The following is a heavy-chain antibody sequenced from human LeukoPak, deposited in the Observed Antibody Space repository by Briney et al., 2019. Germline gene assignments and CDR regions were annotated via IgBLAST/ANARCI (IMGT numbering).Heavy chain of an antibody. D-gene: IGHD6-13*01. CDR3: ATGPSPAAGTDY. Sequence: GGSLRLSCAASGFTFSTYWMTWVRQAPGKGLEWVANINQDGSEKTYVDSVKGRFTVSRDNAKNSLYLQMNSLRAEDTALYYCATGPSPAAGTDYWGQGTLVTVSS. CDR1: GFTFSTYW. V-gene: IGHV3-7*01. J-gene: IGHJ4*02. CDR2: INQDGSEK.